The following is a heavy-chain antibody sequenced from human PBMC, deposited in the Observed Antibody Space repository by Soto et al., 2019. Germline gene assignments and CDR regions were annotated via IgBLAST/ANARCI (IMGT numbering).Heavy chain of an antibody. J-gene: IGHJ5*02. Sequence: PSETLSLTCTVSGGSISSSSYYWGWIRQPPGKGLEWIGSIYYSGSTYYNPSLKSRVTISVDTSKNQFSLKLSSVTAADTAVYYCARQRVPAASNPLFNLFDPYGQGTLVTVSS. CDR2: IYYSGST. CDR3: ARQRVPAASNPLFNLFDP. CDR1: GGSISSSSYY. D-gene: IGHD2-2*01. V-gene: IGHV4-39*01.